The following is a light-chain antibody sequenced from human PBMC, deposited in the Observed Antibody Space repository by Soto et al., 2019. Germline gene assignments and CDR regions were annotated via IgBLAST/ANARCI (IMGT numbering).Light chain of an antibody. CDR2: QDD. CDR1: KLGDKY. J-gene: IGLJ3*02. CDR3: QTWDSRVVV. V-gene: IGLV3-1*01. Sequence: YELTQPPSVSVSPGQTATITCSGDKLGDKYASWYQQKPGQSPVLVIYQDDKRPSGIPERISASNSGNTATLTISGTQALDEGDYYCQTWDSRVVVFGRGTKLTVL.